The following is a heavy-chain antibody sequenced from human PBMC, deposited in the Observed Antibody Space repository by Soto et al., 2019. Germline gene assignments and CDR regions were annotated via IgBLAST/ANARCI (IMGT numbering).Heavy chain of an antibody. V-gene: IGHV4-59*01. CDR2: IYYSGST. CDR1: GGSISSYY. D-gene: IGHD3-10*01. Sequence: PSETLSLTCTVSGGSISSYYWSCIRQPPGKGLEWIGYIYYSGSTKYNPSLKSRVTISVDTSKNRFSLRLSSVTAADTAVYYCARVWGGAFDFWGQGTMVTVSS. J-gene: IGHJ3*01. CDR3: ARVWGGAFDF.